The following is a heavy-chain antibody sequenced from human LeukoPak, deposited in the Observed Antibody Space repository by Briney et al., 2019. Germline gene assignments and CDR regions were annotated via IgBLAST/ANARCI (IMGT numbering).Heavy chain of an antibody. CDR2: ISSSSRYI. J-gene: IGHJ4*02. CDR1: GFTVNSYG. Sequence: GRSLTLAWPPSGFTVNSYGINSGRHAPRNWLEWVSSISSSSRYIYYADSVKGRFTISRDNAKNPLSLQINTLSTADAAIYYCAKTYPTLTTSAVLDNWGQGTLVTVSS. CDR3: AKTYPTLTTSAVLDN. D-gene: IGHD1-1*01. V-gene: IGHV3-21*01.